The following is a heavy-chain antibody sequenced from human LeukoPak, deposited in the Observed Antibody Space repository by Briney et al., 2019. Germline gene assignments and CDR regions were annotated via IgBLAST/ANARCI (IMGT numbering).Heavy chain of an antibody. D-gene: IGHD4-17*01. Sequence: GGSLRLSCAASGFTFSSFTMNWVRQAPGKGLEWVSSISSTSTYIHYADSVKGRFTISRDNAKNSLYLQMNSLRAEDTAVYYRARFDYADYLDFDYWGQGTLVTVSS. CDR2: ISSTSTYI. J-gene: IGHJ4*02. CDR1: GFTFSSFT. V-gene: IGHV3-21*01. CDR3: ARFDYADYLDFDY.